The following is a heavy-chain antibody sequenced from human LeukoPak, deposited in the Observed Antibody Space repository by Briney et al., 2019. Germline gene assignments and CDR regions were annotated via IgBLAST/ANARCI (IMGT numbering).Heavy chain of an antibody. CDR3: ARASRGSAMGENDY. D-gene: IGHD5-18*01. Sequence: ASVTVSCKASGYTFTGYYMHWVRQAPGQGLEWMGWINPNSGGTNYAQKFQGRVTMTRDTSISTAYMELSRLRSDDTAVYYCARASRGSAMGENDYWGQRTLVTVSS. J-gene: IGHJ4*02. CDR2: INPNSGGT. V-gene: IGHV1-2*02. CDR1: GYTFTGYY.